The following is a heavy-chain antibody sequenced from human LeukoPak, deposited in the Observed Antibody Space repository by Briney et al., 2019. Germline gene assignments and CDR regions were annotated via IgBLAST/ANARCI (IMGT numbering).Heavy chain of an antibody. CDR2: IRYDGRNK. CDR1: GFSFSSYA. J-gene: IGHJ6*03. Sequence: GGSLRLSCAASGFSFSSYAMHWVRQAPGKGLEWVAFIRYDGRNKYYADSVKGRFTISRDNSKNTLYLQMNSLRAEDTAVYYCAKDASIFGVAPSHYMDVWGKGTTVTVSS. V-gene: IGHV3-30*02. D-gene: IGHD3-3*01. CDR3: AKDASIFGVAPSHYMDV.